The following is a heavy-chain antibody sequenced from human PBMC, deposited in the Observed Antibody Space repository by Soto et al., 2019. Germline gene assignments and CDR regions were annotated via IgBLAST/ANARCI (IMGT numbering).Heavy chain of an antibody. CDR1: GGSISSGGYY. J-gene: IGHJ6*02. CDR2: IYYSGST. D-gene: IGHD2-2*01. V-gene: IGHV4-31*03. CDR3: ARDLHCSSTSCYEDGMDV. Sequence: SETLSLTCTVSGGSISSGGYYWSWIRQHPGKGLEWIGYIYYSGSTYYNPSLKSRVTISVDTSKNQFSLKLSSVPAADTAVYYCARDLHCSSTSCYEDGMDVWGQGTTVTVSS.